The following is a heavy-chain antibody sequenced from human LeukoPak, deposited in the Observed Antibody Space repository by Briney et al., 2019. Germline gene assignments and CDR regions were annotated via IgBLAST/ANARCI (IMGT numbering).Heavy chain of an antibody. D-gene: IGHD2-15*01. J-gene: IGHJ5*02. CDR1: GFTFSSYA. CDR3: AREVGRSSRRFDP. V-gene: IGHV3-30*01. Sequence: GRSLRLSCAASGFTFSSYAMHWVRQAPGKGLEWVAVISYDGSNKYYADSVKGRFTISRDNSKNTLYLQMNSLRAEDTAVYYCAREVGRSSRRFDPWGQGTLVTVSS. CDR2: ISYDGSNK.